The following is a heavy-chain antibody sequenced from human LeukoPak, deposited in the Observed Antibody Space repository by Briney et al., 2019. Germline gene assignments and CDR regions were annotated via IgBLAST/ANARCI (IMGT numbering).Heavy chain of an antibody. CDR1: GFTFSDYY. CDR2: ISSSGSTI. CDR3: ARDSAQFYRPNYYYYMDV. V-gene: IGHV3-11*04. D-gene: IGHD2/OR15-2a*01. J-gene: IGHJ6*03. Sequence: GGSLRLSCAASGFTFSDYYMSWIRQAPGKGLEWVSYISSSGSTIYYADSVKGRFTISRDNAKNSLYLQMNSLRAEDTAVHYCARDSAQFYRPNYYYYMDVWGKGTTVTVSS.